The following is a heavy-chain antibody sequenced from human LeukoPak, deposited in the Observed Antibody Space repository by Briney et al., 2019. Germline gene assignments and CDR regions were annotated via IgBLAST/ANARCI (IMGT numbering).Heavy chain of an antibody. Sequence: SETLSLTCTVSGGSISGYYWSWIRQPPGKGLEWIGYIYYSGSTNYNPSLKSRVTISVDTSKNQFSLKLSSVTAADTAVYYCARDMGSYWGQGTLVTVSS. CDR1: GGSISGYY. J-gene: IGHJ4*02. D-gene: IGHD3-10*01. V-gene: IGHV4-59*01. CDR3: ARDMGSY. CDR2: IYYSGST.